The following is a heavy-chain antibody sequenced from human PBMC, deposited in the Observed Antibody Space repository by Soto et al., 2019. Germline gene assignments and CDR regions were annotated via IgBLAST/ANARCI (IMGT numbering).Heavy chain of an antibody. J-gene: IGHJ6*02. D-gene: IGHD3-9*01. V-gene: IGHV1-3*01. Sequence: GASVKVSCKASGYTFTSYAMHWVRQAPGQRLEWMGWINAGNGNTKYSQKFQGRVTITRDTSASTAYMELSSLRSEDTAVYYCARIRREYDILTGYYPTDYYYYRMAVWGQGTTVTVSS. CDR2: INAGNGNT. CDR3: ARIRREYDILTGYYPTDYYYYRMAV. CDR1: GYTFTSYA.